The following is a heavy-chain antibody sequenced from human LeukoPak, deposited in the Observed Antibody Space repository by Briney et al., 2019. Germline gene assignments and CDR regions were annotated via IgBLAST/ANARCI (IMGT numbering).Heavy chain of an antibody. CDR2: IRYDGSHQ. D-gene: IGHD2-15*01. V-gene: IGHV3-30*02. CDR1: GFTFSSFA. CDR3: AKDSVGGQNWFDP. J-gene: IGHJ5*02. Sequence: GGSLRLSCAASGFTFSSFAMHWVRQPSGKGLEWVAFIRYDGSHQYYADSVKGRVTISRDNSKNTLYLQMNSLRPEDTAVYYCAKDSVGGQNWFDPWGQGTLVTVSS.